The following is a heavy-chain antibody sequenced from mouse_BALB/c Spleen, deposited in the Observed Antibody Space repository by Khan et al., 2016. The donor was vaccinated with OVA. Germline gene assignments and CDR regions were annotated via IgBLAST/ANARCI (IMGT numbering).Heavy chain of an antibody. J-gene: IGHJ1*01. D-gene: IGHD6-1*01. V-gene: IGHV9-3-1*01. CDR1: GYTFTNYG. CDR3: ARSASYGFFDV. CDR2: INTYTGEP. Sequence: QIQLVQSGPELKKPGETVKISCKASGYTFTNYGMNWVKQAPGKGLKWMGWINTYTGEPTYADDFKGRFAFSLETSANTAYVQINNLKNEDTATYFCARSASYGFFDVWGAGTTVTVSS.